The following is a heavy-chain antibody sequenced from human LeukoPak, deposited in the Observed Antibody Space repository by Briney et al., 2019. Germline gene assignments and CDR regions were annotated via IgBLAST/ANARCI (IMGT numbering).Heavy chain of an antibody. D-gene: IGHD1-26*01. V-gene: IGHV3-23*01. CDR1: GFTFSSYG. CDR2: ISGSGGST. CDR3: ARSRYTGSHFDY. Sequence: PGGSLRLSCAASGFTFSSYGMSWVRQAPGKGLEWVSAISGSGGSTYDADSVEGRFTISRDNSKNTLYLQMNSLRAEDTAVYYCARSRYTGSHFDYWGQGTLVTVSS. J-gene: IGHJ4*02.